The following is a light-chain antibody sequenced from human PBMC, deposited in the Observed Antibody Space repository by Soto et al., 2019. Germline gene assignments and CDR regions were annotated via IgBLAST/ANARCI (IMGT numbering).Light chain of an antibody. CDR1: QGIRND. CDR2: AAS. V-gene: IGKV1-17*01. CDR3: QQYNSYSCT. J-gene: IGKJ2*02. Sequence: IRMNQSPSSLSASVGDRVTITCRASQGIRNDLGWYQQKPGKAPKLLIFAASSLQSGVPSRFSGSGSGTEFTLTISSLQPDDFATYYCQQYNSYSCTFGQGTKVDVK.